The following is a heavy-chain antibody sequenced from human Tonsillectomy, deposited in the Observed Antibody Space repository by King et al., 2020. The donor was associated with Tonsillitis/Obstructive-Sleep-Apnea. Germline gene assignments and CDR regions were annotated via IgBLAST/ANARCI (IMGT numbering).Heavy chain of an antibody. D-gene: IGHD2-21*01. CDR3: VRDLDWAFDI. CDR2: IGSTT. CDR1: GFTFSSFT. J-gene: IGHJ3*02. Sequence: QLVQSGGGLVQPGGSLRLSCAASGFTFSSFTMNWVRQAPGKGLEWISYIGSTTYYPDSLKGRFTISRDDAKDSLYLQLNSLRDEDTAVYYCVRDLDWAFDIWGRGTMVTVSS. V-gene: IGHV3-48*02.